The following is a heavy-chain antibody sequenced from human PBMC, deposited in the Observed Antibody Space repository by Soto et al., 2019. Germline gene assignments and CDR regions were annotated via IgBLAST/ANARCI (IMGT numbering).Heavy chain of an antibody. CDR3: AREYCSGGTCRSNYFDMDV. CDR1: GFTFRTYA. D-gene: IGHD2-15*01. CDR2: ISNDGRNN. J-gene: IGHJ6*02. V-gene: IGHV3-30-3*01. Sequence: QVQLVESGGGVVQPGRSLRLSCAASGFTFRTYAMYWVRQAPGKGLEWVAVISNDGRNNYYADSVEGRFTISRDNSRSTLYLQMNSLRAEDSAVYYCAREYCSGGTCRSNYFDMDVRGQGTTVTVSS.